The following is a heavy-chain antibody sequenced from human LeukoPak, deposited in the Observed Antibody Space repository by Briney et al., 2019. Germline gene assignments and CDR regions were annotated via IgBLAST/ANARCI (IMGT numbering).Heavy chain of an antibody. Sequence: GASVKVSCTASGYTSTAYYMHWVRQAPGQGLEWMGWINPNSGGTHYAQKFQGRVTMTRDTSISTAYMELSRLISDDAAVYYCARGGARDGYSSPDFDYWGQGTLVTVSS. V-gene: IGHV1-2*02. CDR2: INPNSGGT. CDR3: ARGGARDGYSSPDFDY. D-gene: IGHD5-24*01. J-gene: IGHJ4*02. CDR1: GYTSTAYY.